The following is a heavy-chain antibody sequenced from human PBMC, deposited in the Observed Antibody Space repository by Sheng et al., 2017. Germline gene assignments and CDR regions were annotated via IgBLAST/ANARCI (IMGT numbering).Heavy chain of an antibody. D-gene: IGHD4-17*01. CDR1: GFTFSSYE. J-gene: IGHJ6*02. CDR3: ARGAPDYGDPDYYYYYGMDV. Sequence: EVQLVESGGGLVQPGGSLRLSCAASGFTFSSYEMNWVRQAPGKGLEWVSYISSSGSTIYYADSVKGRFTISRDNAKNSLYLQMNSLRAEDTAVYYCARGAPDYGDPDYYYYYGMDVWGQGTTVTVSS. V-gene: IGHV3-48*03. CDR2: ISSSGSTI.